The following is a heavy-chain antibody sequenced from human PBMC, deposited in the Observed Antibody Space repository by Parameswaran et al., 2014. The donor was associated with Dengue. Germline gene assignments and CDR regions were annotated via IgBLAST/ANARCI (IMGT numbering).Heavy chain of an antibody. D-gene: IGHD3-10*01. V-gene: IGHV3-53*01. CDR2: IYSGGST. J-gene: IGHJ5*02. CDR3: ARVRGGWLAPGGGFDP. Sequence: VRQAPGKGLEWVSVIYSGGSTYYADSVKGRFTISRDNSKNTLYLQMNSLRAEDTAVYYCARVRGGWLAPGGGFDPWGQGTLVTVSS.